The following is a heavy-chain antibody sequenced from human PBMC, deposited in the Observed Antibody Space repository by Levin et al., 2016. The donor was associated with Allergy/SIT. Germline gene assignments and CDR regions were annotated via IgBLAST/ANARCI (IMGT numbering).Heavy chain of an antibody. Sequence: GGSLRLSCSGSGFSLNDYAMHWVRQAPGKGLEWVSLISGDGDSTYYADSVKGRFNISRDNSMHTLHLQMNSLRVEDTAVYYCARENYDSSIYLDNWGQGALVTVSS. V-gene: IGHV3-43*02. CDR1: GFSLNDYA. CDR2: ISGDGDST. J-gene: IGHJ4*02. D-gene: IGHD3-22*01. CDR3: ARENYDSSIYLDN.